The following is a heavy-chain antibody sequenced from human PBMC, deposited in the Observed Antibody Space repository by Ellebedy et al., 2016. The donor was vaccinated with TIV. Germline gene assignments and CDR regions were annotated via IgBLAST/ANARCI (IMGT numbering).Heavy chain of an antibody. J-gene: IGHJ4*02. CDR2: ISSSGVST. CDR3: AKLDSSGYYYGRFDY. Sequence: GESLKISCAASGFTFRNFAMTWVRQAPGKGLEWVSSISSSGVSTDYADSVRGRVTISRDNSKTTRYLQMNSLRADDSAVYYCAKLDSSGYYYGRFDYWGQGTLVTVSS. CDR1: GFTFRNFA. D-gene: IGHD3-22*01. V-gene: IGHV3-23*01.